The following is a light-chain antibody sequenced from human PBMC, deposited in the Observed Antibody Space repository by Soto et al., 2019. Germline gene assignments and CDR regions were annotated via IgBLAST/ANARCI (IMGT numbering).Light chain of an antibody. CDR2: DVS. V-gene: IGKV3-11*01. CDR3: QQRSNWPIT. CDR1: ETVATN. J-gene: IGKJ5*01. Sequence: PGERATLSCWASETVATNLAWYQQKPGQAPRLLIYDVSNRATGIPARFSGSGSGTDFTLTISSLEPEDFALYYCQQRSNWPITFGQGTRWRL.